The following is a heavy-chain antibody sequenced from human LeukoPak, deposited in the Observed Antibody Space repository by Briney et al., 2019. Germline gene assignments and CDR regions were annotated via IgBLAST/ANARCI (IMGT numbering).Heavy chain of an antibody. CDR1: GYTFTSYY. CDR2: INPSGGST. CDR3: AGEEERGVTVAGTAFDY. J-gene: IGHJ4*02. Sequence: ASVKVSCKASGYTFTSYYMHWVRQAPGQGPEWMGIINPSGGSTSYAQKFQGRVTITADKSTSTAYMELSSLRSEDTAVYYCAGEEERGVTVAGTAFDYWGQGTLVTVSS. D-gene: IGHD6-19*01. V-gene: IGHV1-46*01.